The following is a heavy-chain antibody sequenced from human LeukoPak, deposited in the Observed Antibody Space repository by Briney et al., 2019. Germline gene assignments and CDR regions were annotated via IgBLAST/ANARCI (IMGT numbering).Heavy chain of an antibody. Sequence: GASVKVSCKASGYTFTNYGISWVRQAPGQGLEWMGWISGYNGHTNYAQKLQGRVTMTTDTSTSTAYMELRSLRSDDTAVYYCARGSTARYYYDSSGYYRGASDYWGQGTLVTVSS. CDR2: ISGYNGHT. CDR3: ARGSTARYYYDSSGYYRGASDY. CDR1: GYTFTNYG. J-gene: IGHJ4*02. D-gene: IGHD3-22*01. V-gene: IGHV1-18*01.